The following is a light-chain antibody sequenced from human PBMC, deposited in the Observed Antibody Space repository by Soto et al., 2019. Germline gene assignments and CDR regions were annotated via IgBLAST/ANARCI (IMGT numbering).Light chain of an antibody. CDR1: ESIRT. CDR3: QQYENSPIT. V-gene: IGKV3-20*01. Sequence: VLTQSPGTLSLSPGERATLSCRASESIRTLAWYEQKPGQAPRLLIFGVSRRATGVPERFSGSGSGTDFTLSITRLEPEDFAMYYCQQYENSPITFGLGTRLEIK. J-gene: IGKJ5*01. CDR2: GVS.